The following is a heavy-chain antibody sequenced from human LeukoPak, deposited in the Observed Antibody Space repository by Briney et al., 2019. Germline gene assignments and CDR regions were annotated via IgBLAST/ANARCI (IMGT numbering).Heavy chain of an antibody. V-gene: IGHV1-2*02. D-gene: IGHD3-22*01. CDR2: INPNSGGT. CDR3: ARDFITGDNFDY. CDR1: GYTFTGYY. Sequence: ASVKVSCKASGYTFTGYYMHWVRQAPGQGLEWMGWINPNSGGTNYPQKFQGRVTMTRDTSISTAYMELSRLRSDDTAVYYCARDFITGDNFDYWGQGTLVTVSS. J-gene: IGHJ4*02.